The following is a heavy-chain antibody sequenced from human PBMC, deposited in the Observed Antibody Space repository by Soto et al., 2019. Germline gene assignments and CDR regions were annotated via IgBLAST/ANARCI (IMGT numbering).Heavy chain of an antibody. CDR2: IYPGDSET. D-gene: IGHD2-2*01. CDR3: ARGYCTTTICDPWFDP. V-gene: IGHV5-51*01. J-gene: IGHJ5*02. CDR1: GYSFTNYW. Sequence: GESLKISCXGVGYSFTNYWVGWVRQRPGKGLEWMGIIYPGDSETRYSPSLEGQVTISVDKSITTAYLQWSSLKASDTAMYYCARGYCTTTICDPWFDPWGQGTLVTVSS.